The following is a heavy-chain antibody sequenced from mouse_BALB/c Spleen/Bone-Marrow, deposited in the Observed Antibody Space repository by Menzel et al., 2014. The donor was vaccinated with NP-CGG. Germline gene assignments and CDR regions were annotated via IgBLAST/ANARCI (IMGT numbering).Heavy chain of an antibody. CDR3: TRGGNWDDFDY. D-gene: IGHD4-1*01. CDR2: ISSGSSTI. Sequence: EVKVEESGGGLVQPGGSRKLSCAASGFTSSSFGMHWVRQTPEKGLEWVAYISSGSSTIYYADTVKGRFTISRDNPKNTLFLQVTSLRSEDTAMYYCTRGGNWDDFDYWGQGTTLTVSS. J-gene: IGHJ2*01. CDR1: GFTSSSFG. V-gene: IGHV5-17*02.